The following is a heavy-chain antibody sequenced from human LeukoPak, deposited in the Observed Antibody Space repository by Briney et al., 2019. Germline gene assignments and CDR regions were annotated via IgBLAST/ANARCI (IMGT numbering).Heavy chain of an antibody. CDR2: INHSGST. CDR3: ARGFDIAATGTIDY. CDR1: GGSFSGYY. D-gene: IGHD6-13*01. J-gene: IGHJ4*02. Sequence: PSETLSLTCAVYGGSFSGYYWSWIRQPPGKGLEWIGEINHSGSTNYNPSLKSRVTISVDTSKNQFSLKLSSVTAADTAVYYCARGFDIAATGTIDYWGQGTLVTVSS. V-gene: IGHV4-34*01.